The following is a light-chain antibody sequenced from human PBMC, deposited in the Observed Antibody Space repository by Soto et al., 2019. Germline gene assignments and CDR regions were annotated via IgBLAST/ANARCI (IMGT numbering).Light chain of an antibody. CDR1: SSNIGAGYD. CDR2: GNT. Sequence: QSVLTQPPSVSGAPGQRVTISCTGSSSNIGAGYDVHWYQQLPGTAPKLLIYGNTNRPSGVPDRFSGSKSGTSASLAITGLQTGDEADYYCATWDGSLPGEVFGGGTKLTVL. V-gene: IGLV1-40*01. CDR3: ATWDGSLPGEV. J-gene: IGLJ2*01.